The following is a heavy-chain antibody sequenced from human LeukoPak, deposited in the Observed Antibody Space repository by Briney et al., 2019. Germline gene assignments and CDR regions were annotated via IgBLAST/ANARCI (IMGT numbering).Heavy chain of an antibody. CDR2: IYYSGST. Sequence: PSETLSLTCTVSGGSISSYYWSWIRQPPGKGLEWIGYIYYSGSTNYNPSLKSRVTISVDTSKNQFSLKLSSVTAADTAVYYCARATIQSYYGMDVWGQGTTVTVSS. V-gene: IGHV4-59*08. J-gene: IGHJ6*02. D-gene: IGHD1-1*01. CDR1: GGSISSYY. CDR3: ARATIQSYYGMDV.